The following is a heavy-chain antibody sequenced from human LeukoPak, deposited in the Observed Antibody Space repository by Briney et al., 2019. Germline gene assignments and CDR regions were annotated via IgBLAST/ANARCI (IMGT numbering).Heavy chain of an antibody. CDR2: IKSKTDGGTT. CDR1: GFTFSNAW. D-gene: IGHD2-2*01. V-gene: IGHV3-15*01. J-gene: IGHJ3*02. Sequence: KSGGSLRLSCAASGFTFSNAWMSWVRQAPGKGLEWVGRIKSKTDGGTTDYAAPVKGRFTISRDDSKNTLYLQMNSLKTEDTAVYYCTTEDIVVEPAASGAFDIWGQGTMVTVSS. CDR3: TTEDIVVEPAASGAFDI.